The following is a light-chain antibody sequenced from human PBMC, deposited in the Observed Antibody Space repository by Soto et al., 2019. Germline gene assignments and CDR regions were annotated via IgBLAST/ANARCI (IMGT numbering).Light chain of an antibody. V-gene: IGKV1-39*01. CDR1: QSISNS. J-gene: IGKJ5*01. Sequence: DIQLTQSPSSLSASVGDRVTITCRASQSISNSLNWYQQRPGRAPKLLIYAASTLQSGVPSRFSCSGSGTDFTLTISNLQPEDFATYYCQHFYPTPPVTFGQGTRLEI. CDR3: QHFYPTPPVT. CDR2: AAS.